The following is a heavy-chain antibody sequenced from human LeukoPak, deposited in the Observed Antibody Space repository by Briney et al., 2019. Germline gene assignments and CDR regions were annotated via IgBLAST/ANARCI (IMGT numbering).Heavy chain of an antibody. J-gene: IGHJ5*02. CDR2: IYYSGST. D-gene: IGHD1-26*01. CDR1: GGSISSSSYY. V-gene: IGHV4-39*07. CDR3: ARSPYRGSPYNWFDP. Sequence: SETLSLTCTVSGGSISSSSYYWGWIRQPPGKGLEWIGSIYYSGSTYYNPSLKSRVTISVDTSKNQFSLKLSSVTAADTAVYYCARSPYRGSPYNWFDPWGQGTLVTVSS.